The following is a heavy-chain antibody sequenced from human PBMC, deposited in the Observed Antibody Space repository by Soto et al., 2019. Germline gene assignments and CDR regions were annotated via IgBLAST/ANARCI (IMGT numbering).Heavy chain of an antibody. CDR3: ARDLAAAAY. J-gene: IGHJ4*02. CDR2: INPLPTSGST. Sequence: QVQLVQSGAEVKKPGASVKVSCKASGYIFTNYYIHWVRQAPGHGLEWMAIINPLPTSGSTNYAQEFRGRVTVTRDTSTSTVYMELSSLRSDDTAIYYCARDLAAAAYWGQGTLVTVSS. D-gene: IGHD6-13*01. V-gene: IGHV1-46*01. CDR1: GYIFTNYY.